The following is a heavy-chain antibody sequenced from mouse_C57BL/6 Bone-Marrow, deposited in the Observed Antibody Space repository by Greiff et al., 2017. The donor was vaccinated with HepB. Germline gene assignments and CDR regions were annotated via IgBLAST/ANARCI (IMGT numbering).Heavy chain of an antibody. D-gene: IGHD2-1*01. Sequence: VQLQQPGAELVRPGTSVKLSCKASGYTFTSYWMHWVKQRPGQGLEWIGVIDPSDSYTNYNQKFKGKATMTVDTSSSTAYMQLSSLTSEDSAVYYCARGGSVTTSLDYWGQGTTVTVSS. J-gene: IGHJ4*01. CDR2: IDPSDSYT. CDR3: ARGGSVTTSLDY. CDR1: GYTFTSYW. V-gene: IGHV1-59*01.